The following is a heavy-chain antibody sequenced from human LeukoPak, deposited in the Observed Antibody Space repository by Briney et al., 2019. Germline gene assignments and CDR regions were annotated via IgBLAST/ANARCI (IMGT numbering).Heavy chain of an antibody. CDR3: ARTGDPGYNGMDV. Sequence: ASVKVSCKASGYIFTSYGISWVRQAPGQGLEWMGWISAYNGNTNYAQKLQGRVTMTVDTSTSTAYMELRSLRSGDTAVYYCARTGDPGYNGMDVWGQGTTVTVSS. CDR2: ISAYNGNT. V-gene: IGHV1-18*01. D-gene: IGHD7-27*01. CDR1: GYIFTSYG. J-gene: IGHJ6*02.